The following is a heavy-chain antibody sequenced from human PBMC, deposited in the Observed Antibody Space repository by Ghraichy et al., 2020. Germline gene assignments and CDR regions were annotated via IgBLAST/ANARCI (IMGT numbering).Heavy chain of an antibody. CDR2: IYYTGST. D-gene: IGHD1-7*01. V-gene: IGHV4-39*02. Sequence: IGTIYYTGSTYHNPSLKSRVTIYVDTSKNQFSLKLSSVTAADTAVYYCARERRGVDGNYYWFDPWGQGILVTVS. J-gene: IGHJ5*02. CDR3: ARERRGVDGNYYWFDP.